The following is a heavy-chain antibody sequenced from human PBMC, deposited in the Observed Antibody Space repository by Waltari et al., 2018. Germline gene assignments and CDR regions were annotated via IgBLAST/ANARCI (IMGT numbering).Heavy chain of an antibody. CDR3: ARDQSNNWPQGFFDY. CDR2: INPSSGGT. V-gene: IGHV1-2*04. Sequence: QVHLVQSGAEVKKPGASVKVSCKASGYTFTDYHLHWVRQAPGQGLEWMGWINPSSGGTNLAQKFQGWVTMTRDPSISTVYMDVSRLGLDDTAAYYCARDQSNNWPQGFFDYWGQGTLVTVSS. CDR1: GYTFTDYH. J-gene: IGHJ4*02. D-gene: IGHD1-1*01.